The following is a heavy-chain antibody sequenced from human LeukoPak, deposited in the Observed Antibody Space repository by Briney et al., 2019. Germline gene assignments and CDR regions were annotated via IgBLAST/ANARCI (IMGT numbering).Heavy chain of an antibody. CDR1: GFTFSSYW. CDR2: IKQDGSEK. CDR3: ASAWNCGGAFHFDY. Sequence: PGGSLRLSCAASGFTFSSYWMSWVRQAPGKGLEWVANIKQDGSEKYYVDSVKGRFTISRDNAKNSLYLQMNSLRAEDTAVYYCASAWNCGGAFHFDYWGQGTLVTVSS. V-gene: IGHV3-7*01. D-gene: IGHD2-21*01. J-gene: IGHJ4*02.